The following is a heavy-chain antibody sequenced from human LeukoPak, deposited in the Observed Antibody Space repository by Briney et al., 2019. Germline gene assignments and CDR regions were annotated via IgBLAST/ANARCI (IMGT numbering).Heavy chain of an antibody. V-gene: IGHV3-21*01. J-gene: IGHJ6*02. CDR1: GFTFSNYR. D-gene: IGHD3-10*01. CDR2: ISSSSSYM. CDR3: ARDHAEGIMVRGVIEDYYYGMDV. Sequence: GGSLRLPCAASGFTFSNYRMNWVRQAPGKGLEWVSFISSSSSYMYYADSLKGRFTISRDNAKNSLYLQMNSLRAEDTAVYYCARDHAEGIMVRGVIEDYYYGMDVWGQGTTVTVSS.